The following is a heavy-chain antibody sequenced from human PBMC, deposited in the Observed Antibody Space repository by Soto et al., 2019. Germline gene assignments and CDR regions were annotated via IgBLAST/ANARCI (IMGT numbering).Heavy chain of an antibody. CDR1: GYTFTSLG. Sequence: ASVKVSCKTSGYTFTSLGMSWVRQAPGQGLEWMGWISVDTGDTNYAQSFRGRVTLTTDTSTNTAYMELRSLRSDDTAVYYCARPTGGGPTSSFDYWGQGTLVTVSS. J-gene: IGHJ4*01. D-gene: IGHD1-26*01. CDR3: ARPTGGGPTSSFDY. CDR2: ISVDTGDT. V-gene: IGHV1-18*01.